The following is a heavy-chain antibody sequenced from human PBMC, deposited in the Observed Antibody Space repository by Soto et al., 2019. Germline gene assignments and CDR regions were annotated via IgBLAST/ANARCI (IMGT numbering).Heavy chain of an antibody. J-gene: IGHJ6*02. CDR3: ARVRDGMDV. CDR1: GFTFISYS. CDR2: IKQDGSEK. V-gene: IGHV3-7*03. Sequence: GGSLRLSCAASGFTFISYSMNWVRQAPGKGLEWVANIKQDGSEKYYVDSVKGRFTISRDNAKNSLYLQMNSLRAEDTAVYYCARVRDGMDVWGQGTTVTVSS.